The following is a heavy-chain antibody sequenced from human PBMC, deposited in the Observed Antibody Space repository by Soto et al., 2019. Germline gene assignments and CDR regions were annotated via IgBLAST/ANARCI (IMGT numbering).Heavy chain of an antibody. CDR2: IKQDGSAK. CDR3: ARDPSRGYSYGYGDY. V-gene: IGHV3-7*04. J-gene: IGHJ4*02. CDR1: GFSFSNYW. Sequence: EVQLVESGGGLVQPGGSLRLSCAASGFSFSNYWMNWVRQAPGKGLEWVANIKQDGSAKYYVDSVKGRFTISRDNAKNSLFLQMNSLRAEDTALYYCARDPSRGYSYGYGDYWGQGTLVTVSS. D-gene: IGHD5-18*01.